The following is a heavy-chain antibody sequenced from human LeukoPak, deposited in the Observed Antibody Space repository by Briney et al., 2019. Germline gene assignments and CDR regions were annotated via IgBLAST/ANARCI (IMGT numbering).Heavy chain of an antibody. CDR2: IIPIFGTA. J-gene: IGHJ6*02. V-gene: IGHV1-69*13. Sequence: SVKVSCKASGGTFSSYAISWVRQAPGQGLEWMGGIIPIFGTANYAQKFQGRVTITADESTSTAYMELSSLRSEDTAVYYCARDRICSGGSCYSYYYYYGMDVWGQGTTVTVSS. CDR3: ARDRICSGGSCYSYYYYYGMDV. CDR1: GGTFSSYA. D-gene: IGHD2-15*01.